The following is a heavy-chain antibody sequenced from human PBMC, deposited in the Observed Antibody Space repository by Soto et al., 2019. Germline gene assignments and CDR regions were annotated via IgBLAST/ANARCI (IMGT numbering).Heavy chain of an antibody. CDR3: ARLEGLATISYYFDF. CDR2: IYFRGNT. V-gene: IGHV4-39*01. J-gene: IGHJ4*02. D-gene: IGHD3-9*01. Sequence: SETLSLTCSVSGDSINSDKYYWGWIRQPPGKGLEWIGSIYFRGNTYYNPSLQTRVTISLDKSKSQFSLKLNSVTAADSAVYFCARLEGLATISYYFDFWGQGALLTVSS. CDR1: GDSINSDKYY.